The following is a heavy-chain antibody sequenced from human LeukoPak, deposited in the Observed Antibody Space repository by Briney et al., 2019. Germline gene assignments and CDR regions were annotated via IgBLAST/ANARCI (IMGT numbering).Heavy chain of an antibody. D-gene: IGHD1-26*01. CDR2: ISSSGSTI. CDR1: GFTVSSNY. V-gene: IGHV3-11*04. J-gene: IGHJ6*03. Sequence: GGSLRLSCAASGFTVSSNYMSWVRQAPGKGLEWVSYISSSGSTIYYADSVKSRFTISRDNAKNSLYLQMNSLRAEDTAVYYCARDQSGSYPKYYYYMDVWGKGTTVTISS. CDR3: ARDQSGSYPKYYYYMDV.